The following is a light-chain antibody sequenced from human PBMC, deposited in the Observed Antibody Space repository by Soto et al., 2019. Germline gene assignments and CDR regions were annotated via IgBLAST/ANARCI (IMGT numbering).Light chain of an antibody. CDR2: EVS. Sequence: QSALTQPASVSGSPGQSITISCTGTSSDVGGYNYVSWYQQHPGKAPKLMIYEVSNRPSGVSNRFSGSESGNTASLTISGLQAEDEADYYCSSYTSSSTVVFGGGTKVTVL. V-gene: IGLV2-14*01. CDR1: SSDVGGYNY. CDR3: SSYTSSSTVV. J-gene: IGLJ2*01.